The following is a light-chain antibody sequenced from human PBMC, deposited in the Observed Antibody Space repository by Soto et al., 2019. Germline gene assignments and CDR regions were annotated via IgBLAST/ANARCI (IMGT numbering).Light chain of an antibody. CDR1: SNDVGGYKY. CDR3: SSYAGTNDYVV. J-gene: IGLJ2*01. Sequence: QSVLTQPPSASGSPGQSVTISCTGTSNDVGGYKYVSWYQQHPDKAPKLMIYEVTQRPSGIPDRFSGSKSGNTAYLTVSGLQADDEADYFCSSYAGTNDYVVFGGGTKLTVL. V-gene: IGLV2-8*01. CDR2: EVT.